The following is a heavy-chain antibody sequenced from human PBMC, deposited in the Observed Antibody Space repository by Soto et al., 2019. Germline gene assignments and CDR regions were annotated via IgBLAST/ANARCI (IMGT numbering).Heavy chain of an antibody. J-gene: IGHJ4*02. CDR3: ARGSYYSGWV. CDR1: GDSVSSTSTA. CDR2: TYYRSKWYS. V-gene: IGHV6-1*01. D-gene: IGHD6-19*01. Sequence: AQTLSLTCAISGDSVSSTSTAWSWIRQSPSRGLEWLGRTYYRSKWYSDYAVSVKSRITINPDTSKNQFSLQLNSVTPEDTAVYYCARGSYYSGWVWGQGTLVTVSS.